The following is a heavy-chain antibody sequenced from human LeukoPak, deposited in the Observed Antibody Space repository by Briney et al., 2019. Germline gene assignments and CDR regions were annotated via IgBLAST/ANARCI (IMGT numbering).Heavy chain of an antibody. CDR2: ISSSSTYM. CDR1: GFSFSTYS. Sequence: GGSLRLSCAAFGFSFSTYSMNWVRQAPGKGLEWVSYISSSSTYMYYADSVKGRFTISRDNAKNSLYLQMNSLRAEDTAVYYCAREGLEYSSSIDYWGQGNLVTVSS. CDR3: AREGLEYSSSIDY. V-gene: IGHV3-21*01. D-gene: IGHD6-6*01. J-gene: IGHJ4*02.